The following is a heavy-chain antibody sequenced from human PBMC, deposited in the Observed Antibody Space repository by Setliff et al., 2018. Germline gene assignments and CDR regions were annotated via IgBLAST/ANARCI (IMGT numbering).Heavy chain of an antibody. J-gene: IGHJ5*01. CDR2: IKSKGDGETT. Sequence: GSLRLSCVASGFPFIPAWMTWVRQAPGKGLEWVGRIKSKGDGETTDYAAPVKGRFTISRDDSKNTIYLQIDSLKTDDTAVYYCAWTNYNWFFSWGQGTLVTVPQ. CDR3: AWTNYNWFFS. CDR1: GFPFIPAW. V-gene: IGHV3-15*01. D-gene: IGHD2-8*01.